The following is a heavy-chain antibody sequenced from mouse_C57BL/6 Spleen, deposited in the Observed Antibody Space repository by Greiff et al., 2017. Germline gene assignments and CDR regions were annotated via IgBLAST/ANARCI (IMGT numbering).Heavy chain of an antibody. CDR1: GYTFTSYW. J-gene: IGHJ4*01. V-gene: IGHV1-50*01. CDR3: ARKGDYGSSYDYYYAMDY. Sequence: QVQLQQPGAELVKPGASVKLSCKASGYTFTSYWMQWVKQRPGQGLEWIGEIDPSDSYTNYNQKFKGKATLTVATSSSTAYMQLSSLTSEDSAVYYCARKGDYGSSYDYYYAMDYWGQGTSVTVSS. D-gene: IGHD1-1*01. CDR2: IDPSDSYT.